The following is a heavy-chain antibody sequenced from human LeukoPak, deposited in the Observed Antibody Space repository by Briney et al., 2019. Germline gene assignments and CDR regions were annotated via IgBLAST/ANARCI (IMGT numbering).Heavy chain of an antibody. Sequence: PGGSLRLSCAASGFTFSSYSMNWVRQAPGRGLEWVSSISSSSSYIYYADSVKGRFTISRDNAKNSLYLQMNSLRAEDTAVYYCAREDSSGYPYYFDYWGQGTLVIVSS. V-gene: IGHV3-21*01. CDR1: GFTFSSYS. D-gene: IGHD3-22*01. CDR3: AREDSSGYPYYFDY. J-gene: IGHJ4*02. CDR2: ISSSSSYI.